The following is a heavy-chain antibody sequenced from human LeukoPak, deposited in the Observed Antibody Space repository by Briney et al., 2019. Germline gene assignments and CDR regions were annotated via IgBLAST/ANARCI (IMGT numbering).Heavy chain of an antibody. CDR1: GGSPSSISYY. CDR3: ARRSAARSADFFGY. CDR2: IYYSGST. D-gene: IGHD6-6*01. V-gene: IGHV4-39*01. J-gene: IGHJ4*02. Sequence: SETLSLTCTVSGGSPSSISYYCGWIRQPPGKGLGWIGSIYYSGSTYYNPSRKSRVTIAVDTPKNQLYLKLSSVTAPDRAVYYCARRSAARSADFFGYWGQGTLVAVSS.